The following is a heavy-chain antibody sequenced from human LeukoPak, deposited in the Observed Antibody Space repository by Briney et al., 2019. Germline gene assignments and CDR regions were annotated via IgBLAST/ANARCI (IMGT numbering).Heavy chain of an antibody. V-gene: IGHV1-69*04. CDR2: NIPILGIA. J-gene: IGHJ5*02. CDR1: GGTFSSYA. D-gene: IGHD2-15*01. Sequence: SVKVSCKASGGTFSSYAISWVRQAPGQGLECMGRNIPILGIANYAQKFQGRVTITADESTSTAYMELSSLRSEDTAVYYCARDGGYCSGGSCLGYNWFDPWGQGTLVTVSS. CDR3: ARDGGYCSGGSCLGYNWFDP.